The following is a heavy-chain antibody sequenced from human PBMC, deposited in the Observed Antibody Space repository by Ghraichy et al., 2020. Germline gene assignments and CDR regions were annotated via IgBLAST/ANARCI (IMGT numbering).Heavy chain of an antibody. CDR1: GGSFSGYY. CDR2: INHSGST. Sequence: SETLSLTCAVYGGSFSGYYWSWIRQPPGKVLEWIGEINHSGSTNYNPSLKSRVTISVDTSKNQFSLKLSSVTAADTAVYYCARGPFYGRITMVRGPNQGWFDPWGQGTLVTVSS. CDR3: ARGPFYGRITMVRGPNQGWFDP. J-gene: IGHJ5*02. V-gene: IGHV4-34*01. D-gene: IGHD3-10*01.